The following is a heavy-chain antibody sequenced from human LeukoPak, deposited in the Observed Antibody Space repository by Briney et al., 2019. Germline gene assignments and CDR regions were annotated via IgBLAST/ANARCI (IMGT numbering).Heavy chain of an antibody. Sequence: GGSLRLSCAASGFTLSNYAMHWVRQAPDKGLEWVAVMSYDGSNKYYADSVKGRFTISRDNSRNPLYLQMNSLRAEDTALYYCASGAYGVNDAFDIWGQGTMVTVSS. J-gene: IGHJ3*02. D-gene: IGHD4-17*01. CDR2: MSYDGSNK. V-gene: IGHV3-30-3*01. CDR3: ASGAYGVNDAFDI. CDR1: GFTLSNYA.